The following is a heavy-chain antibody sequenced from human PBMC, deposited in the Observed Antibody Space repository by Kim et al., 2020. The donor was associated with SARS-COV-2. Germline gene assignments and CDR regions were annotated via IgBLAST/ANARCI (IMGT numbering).Heavy chain of an antibody. CDR1: GYSISSGYY. D-gene: IGHD3-10*01. CDR3: ARGGDGIDY. V-gene: IGHV4-38-2*02. J-gene: IGHJ4*02. Sequence: SETLSLTCTVSGYSISSGYYWGWIRQPPGKGLEWIGSIYHSGSTYYNPSLKSRVTISVDTSKNQFSLKLSSVTAADTAVYYCARGGDGIDYWGQGTLVTVSS. CDR2: IYHSGST.